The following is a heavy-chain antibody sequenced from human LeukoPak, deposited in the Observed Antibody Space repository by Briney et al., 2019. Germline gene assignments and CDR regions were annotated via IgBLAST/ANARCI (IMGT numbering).Heavy chain of an antibody. CDR1: GGSISSYY. CDR2: IYYSGST. Sequence: ASETLSLTCTVSGGSISSYYWSWIRQPPGKGLEWIGYIYYSGSTNYNPSLKSRVTISVDTSKNQFSLKLSSVTAADTAVYYCVGGDYSQLDYWGQGTLVTVSS. CDR3: VGGDYSQLDY. J-gene: IGHJ4*02. D-gene: IGHD4-11*01. V-gene: IGHV4-59*01.